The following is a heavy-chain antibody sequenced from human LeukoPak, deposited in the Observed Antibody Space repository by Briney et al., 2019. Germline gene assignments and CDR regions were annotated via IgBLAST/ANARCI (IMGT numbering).Heavy chain of an antibody. V-gene: IGHV3-23*01. CDR1: GFTFSSYA. J-gene: IGHJ6*03. CDR2: ISGSGGST. Sequence: PGGSLRLSCAASGFTFSSYAMSWVRQAPGKGLEWVSAISGSGGSTYYADSVKGRFTISRDNSKNTLYLQMNSLRAEDTAEYYCAAREGNWNYYYMDVWGKGTTVTVSS. CDR3: AAREGNWNYYYMDV. D-gene: IGHD1-20*01.